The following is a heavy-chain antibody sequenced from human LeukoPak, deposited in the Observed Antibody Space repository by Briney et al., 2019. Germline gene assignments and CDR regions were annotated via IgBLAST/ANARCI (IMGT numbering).Heavy chain of an antibody. CDR3: AKTSGLDYDFWSAYYIYFDY. J-gene: IGHJ4*02. D-gene: IGHD3-3*01. CDR2: IRYDGSDK. V-gene: IGHV3-30*02. Sequence: GGSLRLSCVASGFTFSSYWMHWVRQDPGKGLEWVAFIRYDGSDKYYADSVKGRFTISRDNSKNKVYLQMNSLRAEDTAVYYCAKTSGLDYDFWSAYYIYFDYWGQGTLVTVSS. CDR1: GFTFSSYW.